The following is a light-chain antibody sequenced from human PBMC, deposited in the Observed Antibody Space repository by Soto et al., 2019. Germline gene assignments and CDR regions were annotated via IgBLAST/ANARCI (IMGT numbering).Light chain of an antibody. CDR2: AAS. CDR3: QQLRMYPST. J-gene: IGKJ4*01. Sequence: DIQLTQAPSCLSASVGDVVTITCRASQGIANYFAWYQQEPGKAPKLLIYAASTLQSGVPSRFSGSGSGTDFALTITSLQAEDFATYYCQQLRMYPSTFGGGTKVDI. CDR1: QGIANY. V-gene: IGKV1-9*01.